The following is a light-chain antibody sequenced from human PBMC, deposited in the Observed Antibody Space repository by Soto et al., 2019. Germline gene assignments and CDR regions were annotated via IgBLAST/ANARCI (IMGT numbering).Light chain of an antibody. J-gene: IGLJ2*01. Sequence: QSALTQPASVSGSPGQSITISCTGTSSDVGSYNLVSWYQQHPGKAPKLMIYEGSKRPSGVSNRFSGSKSGNTASLTIPGLQAEDEADYYCFSYAGSSTFRVFGGGTKLTVL. CDR2: EGS. CDR1: SSDVGSYNL. V-gene: IGLV2-23*03. CDR3: FSYAGSSTFRV.